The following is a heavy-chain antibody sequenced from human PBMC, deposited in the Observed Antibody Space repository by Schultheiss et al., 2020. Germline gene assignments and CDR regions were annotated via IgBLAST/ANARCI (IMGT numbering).Heavy chain of an antibody. Sequence: GGSLRLSCAVSGLAFSTYAMHWVRQAPGKGPEWVANIKQDGSEKYYVDSVKGRFTISRDNAKNSLYLLMNSLRAEDTAVYYCAKDQYMNGPYYSDLWGQGTQVTVSS. J-gene: IGHJ4*02. CDR3: AKDQYMNGPYYSDL. V-gene: IGHV3-7*03. CDR1: GLAFSTYA. D-gene: IGHD6-6*01. CDR2: IKQDGSEK.